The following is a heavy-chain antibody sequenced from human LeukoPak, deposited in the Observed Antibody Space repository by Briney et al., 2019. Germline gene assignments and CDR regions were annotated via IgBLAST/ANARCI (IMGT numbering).Heavy chain of an antibody. J-gene: IGHJ4*02. V-gene: IGHV3-23*01. CDR1: GFPFSSYA. CDR3: AKDARRTSGWYFFDY. CDR2: ISDSGGIT. D-gene: IGHD6-19*01. Sequence: GGSLRLSCEASGFPFSSYAMTWVRQAPGKGLEWVSVISDSGGITYYADSVKGRFTISRDNSKNTLFLQMNSLRAEDTAVYFCAKDARRTSGWYFFDYWGQGTLVTVSS.